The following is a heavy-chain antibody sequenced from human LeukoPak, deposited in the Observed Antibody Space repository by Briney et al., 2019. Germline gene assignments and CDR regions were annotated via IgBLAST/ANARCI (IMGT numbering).Heavy chain of an antibody. CDR1: GFTFSSYA. CDR2: ISGSGGGT. Sequence: PGGSLRLSCAASGFTFSSYAMSWVRQAPEKGRSWVSTISGSGGGTYYADSVKGRFTISRDDSKNTLYLQMNSLRAEDTAVYYCVKDLGRYRNNCFDYWGQGTLVTVSS. D-gene: IGHD1-26*01. V-gene: IGHV3-23*01. CDR3: VKDLGRYRNNCFDY. J-gene: IGHJ4*02.